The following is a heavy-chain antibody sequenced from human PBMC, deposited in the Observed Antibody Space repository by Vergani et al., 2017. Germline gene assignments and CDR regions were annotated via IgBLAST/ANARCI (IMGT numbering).Heavy chain of an antibody. Sequence: QVQLVESGGGVVQPGRSLRLSCAASGFTFSSYAMHWVRQAPGKGLEWVAVISYDGSNKYYADSVKGRFTISRDNSKNTLYLQMNSLRAEDTAVYYCARGRLRGYYYMDVWGKGTTVTVSS. V-gene: IGHV3-30-3*01. J-gene: IGHJ6*03. CDR1: GFTFSSYA. CDR2: ISYDGSNK. D-gene: IGHD3-10*01. CDR3: ARGRLRGYYYMDV.